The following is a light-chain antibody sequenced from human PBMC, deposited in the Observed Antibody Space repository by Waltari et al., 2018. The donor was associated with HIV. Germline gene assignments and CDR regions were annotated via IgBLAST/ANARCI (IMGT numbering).Light chain of an antibody. Sequence: IVLTQSPDSLAVSLVVRPNITYKSSQSVLSSSDNNNYLVWYQQKPGQPPKLLISWASTRESGVPDRFSGSGSGTDFTLTISSLQAEDVAVYYCQQCYATPLTFGGGTKVEIK. V-gene: IGKV4-1*01. J-gene: IGKJ4*01. CDR3: QQCYATPLT. CDR2: WAS. CDR1: QSVLSSSDNNNY.